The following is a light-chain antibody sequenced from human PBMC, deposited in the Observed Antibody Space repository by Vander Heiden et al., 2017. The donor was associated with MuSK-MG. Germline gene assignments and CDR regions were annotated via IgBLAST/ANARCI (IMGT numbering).Light chain of an antibody. CDR2: DAS. CDR3: QQESNYPWT. Sequence: DVQLTQSPSPLSASGGDRVTITCRASQSISGWLAWYQQKPGKAPKLLISDASSLESGVPSRFSGSGSGTEFTLTISSLQPDDFATYYCQQESNYPWTFGQGTKVEIK. V-gene: IGKV1-5*01. J-gene: IGKJ1*01. CDR1: QSISGW.